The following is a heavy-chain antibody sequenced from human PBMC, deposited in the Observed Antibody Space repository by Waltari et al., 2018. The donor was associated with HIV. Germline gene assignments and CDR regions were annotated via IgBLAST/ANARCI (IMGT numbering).Heavy chain of an antibody. J-gene: IGHJ6*02. CDR1: GGTVSGAD. CDR3: ARVPDRSGYQRYAMDV. D-gene: IGHD3-22*01. V-gene: IGHV1-69*01. CDR2: IIPLFGEA. Sequence: QVQLVQSGAEVKKPGSTVKVSCKASGGTVSGADISWVRQAPGQGLEWMGAIIPLFGEANYAQKFQGRLTITADESTSTAYMELSSLRSEDTAVYYCARVPDRSGYQRYAMDVWGQGTTVTVS.